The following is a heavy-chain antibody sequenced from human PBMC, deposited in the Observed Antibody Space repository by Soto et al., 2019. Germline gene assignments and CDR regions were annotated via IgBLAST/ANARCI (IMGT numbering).Heavy chain of an antibody. D-gene: IGHD5-18*01. J-gene: IGHJ6*02. CDR3: ARDGSTSWYSYDYHGMDV. V-gene: IGHV3-7*05. Sequence: EVQLVESGGGLVQPGGSLRLSCGASGFTFRTYWLSWGRQVPGKGLEWVANINQDGSEKNYVDSVKGRFTISRDNAKNSLHLQMSSRRAEDTALYYCARDGSTSWYSYDYHGMDVWGQGTTVTVSS. CDR2: INQDGSEK. CDR1: GFTFRTYW.